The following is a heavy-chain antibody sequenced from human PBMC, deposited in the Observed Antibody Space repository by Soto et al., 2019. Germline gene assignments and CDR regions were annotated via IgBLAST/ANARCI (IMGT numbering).Heavy chain of an antibody. J-gene: IGHJ4*02. CDR1: GGTFSSYA. CDR2: IIPIFGTA. CDR3: ASSSVSYYARLDY. V-gene: IGHV1-69*06. Sequence: QVQLVQSGAEVKKPGSSVKVSCKASGGTFSSYAISWVRQAPGQGLEWMGGIIPIFGTANYAQKFHGRVTITADKSTSPAYMELSSLRSEDTAVYYCASSSVSYYARLDYWGQGTLVTVSS. D-gene: IGHD1-26*01.